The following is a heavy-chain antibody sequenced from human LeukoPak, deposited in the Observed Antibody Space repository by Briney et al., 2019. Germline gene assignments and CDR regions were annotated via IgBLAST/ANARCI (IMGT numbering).Heavy chain of an antibody. CDR3: AKVRVRGADDPYYFDY. V-gene: IGHV3-30*18. Sequence: GGSLRLSCAASGFTFSSYGMHWVRQAPGKGLEWVAVISYDGSNKYYADSVKGRFTISRDNSKNTLYLQMNSLRAEDTAVYYCAKVRVRGADDPYYFDYWGQGTLVTVSS. J-gene: IGHJ4*02. CDR1: GFTFSSYG. CDR2: ISYDGSNK. D-gene: IGHD3-10*01.